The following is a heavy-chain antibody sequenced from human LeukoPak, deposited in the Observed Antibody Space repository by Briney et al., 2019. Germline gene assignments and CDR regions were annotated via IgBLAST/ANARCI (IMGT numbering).Heavy chain of an antibody. CDR3: ATDGAYCGGDCYSGAFDI. CDR1: GYTLTELS. J-gene: IGHJ3*02. Sequence: ASVKVSCKVSGYTLTELSMHWVRQAPGKGLEWMGGFDPEDGETIYAQKFQGRVTMTEDTSTDTAYMELSSLRSEDTAVYYCATDGAYCGGDCYSGAFDIWGQGTMVTVSS. D-gene: IGHD2-21*02. V-gene: IGHV1-24*01. CDR2: FDPEDGET.